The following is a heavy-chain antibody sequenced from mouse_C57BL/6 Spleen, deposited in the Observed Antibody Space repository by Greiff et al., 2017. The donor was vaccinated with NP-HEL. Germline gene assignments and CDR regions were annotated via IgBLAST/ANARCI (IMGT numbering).Heavy chain of an antibody. CDR2: IDPETGGT. Sequence: QVQLQQSGAELVRPGASVTLSCKASGYTFTDYEMHWVKQTPVHGLEWIGAIDPETGGTAYNQKFKGKAILTADKSSSTAYMELRSLTSEDSAVYYCTRRSPGYFDYWGQGTTRTVSS. CDR1: GYTFTDYE. V-gene: IGHV1-15*01. J-gene: IGHJ2*01. CDR3: TRRSPGYFDY.